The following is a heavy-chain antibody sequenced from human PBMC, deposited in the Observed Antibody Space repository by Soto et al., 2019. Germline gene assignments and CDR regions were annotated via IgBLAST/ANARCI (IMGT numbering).Heavy chain of an antibody. J-gene: IGHJ6*02. Sequence: EVQLVESGGGLVKPGGSLRLSCAASGFTFSSYSMNWVRQAPGKGLEWVSSISSSSSYIYYADSVKGRVTISRDNAKNSLYLQMNSLRAEDTAVYYCARGGRPAAHGRDVWGQGTTVTVSS. V-gene: IGHV3-21*01. CDR1: GFTFSSYS. CDR3: ARGGRPAAHGRDV. CDR2: ISSSSSYI. D-gene: IGHD2-2*01.